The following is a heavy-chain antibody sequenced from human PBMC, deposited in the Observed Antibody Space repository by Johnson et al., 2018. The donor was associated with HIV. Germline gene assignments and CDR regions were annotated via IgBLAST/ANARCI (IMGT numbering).Heavy chain of an antibody. D-gene: IGHD2-2*02. Sequence: VQLVESGGGVVRPGGSLRLSCAASGFTFDDYGMSWVRQAPGKGLEWVSVIYSDGRTFYADSVKGRFTISRDNSKNTLYLQMNSLRAEDTAVYYCTTGISWSGAIPFDIWGQGTMVTVSS. CDR1: GFTFDDYG. CDR3: TTGISWSGAIPFDI. V-gene: IGHV3-66*01. J-gene: IGHJ3*02. CDR2: IYSDGRT.